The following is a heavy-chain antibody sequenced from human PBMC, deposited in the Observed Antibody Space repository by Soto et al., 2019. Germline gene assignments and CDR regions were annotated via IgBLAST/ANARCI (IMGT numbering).Heavy chain of an antibody. D-gene: IGHD3-22*01. Sequence: PGVSLRISCAASGFNFSRYSMNWVRQAPGKGLEWVSYISSSSSTIYYADSVKGRFTISRDNAKNSLYLQMNSLRAEDTAVYYCARDWLYYYDSSGYPTFFDYWGQGT. CDR3: ARDWLYYYDSSGYPTFFDY. J-gene: IGHJ4*02. V-gene: IGHV3-48*01. CDR2: ISSSSSTI. CDR1: GFNFSRYS.